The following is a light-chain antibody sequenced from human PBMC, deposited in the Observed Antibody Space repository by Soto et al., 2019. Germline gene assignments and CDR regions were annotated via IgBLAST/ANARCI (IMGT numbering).Light chain of an antibody. CDR1: QSINSD. J-gene: IGKJ4*01. Sequence: EIVMTQSPATLSVSPVETTRLSGGASQSINSDVAWYQQKVGQTPRLLIYGASNRATGIPDRFSGSGSGTDFTLTISRLEPEDFAVYYCQQYGSSPPLTFGGGTKVDIK. CDR2: GAS. V-gene: IGKV3-20*01. CDR3: QQYGSSPPLT.